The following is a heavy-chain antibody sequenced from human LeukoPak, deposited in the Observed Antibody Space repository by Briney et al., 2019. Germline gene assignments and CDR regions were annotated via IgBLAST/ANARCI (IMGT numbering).Heavy chain of an antibody. D-gene: IGHD5-18*01. CDR2: INHSGST. J-gene: IGHJ4*02. Sequence: SETLSLTCAVYGGSFSGYYWSWIRQPPGKGLEWIGEINHSGSTNYNPSLKSRVTISVDTSKNQSSLKLSSVTAADTAVYYCARIKTWIQLRGYFDYWDQGTLVTVSS. CDR3: ARIKTWIQLRGYFDY. CDR1: GGSFSGYY. V-gene: IGHV4-34*01.